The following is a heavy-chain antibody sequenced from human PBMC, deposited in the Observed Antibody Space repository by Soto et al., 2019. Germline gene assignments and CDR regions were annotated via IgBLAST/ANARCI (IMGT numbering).Heavy chain of an antibody. CDR3: ARESLLYYDFWSGYNYYYYGMDV. Sequence: ASVKVSCKASGYTFTSYGISWVRQAPGQGLEWMGWISAYNGNTNYAQKLQGRVTMTTDTSTSTAYIELRSLRSDDTAVYYCARESLLYYDFWSGYNYYYYGMDVWGQGTTVTVSS. V-gene: IGHV1-18*01. J-gene: IGHJ6*02. CDR1: GYTFTSYG. CDR2: ISAYNGNT. D-gene: IGHD3-3*01.